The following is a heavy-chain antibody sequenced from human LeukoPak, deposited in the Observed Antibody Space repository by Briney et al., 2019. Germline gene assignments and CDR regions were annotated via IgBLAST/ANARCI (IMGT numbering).Heavy chain of an antibody. V-gene: IGHV3-48*03. J-gene: IGHJ4*02. CDR1: GFTFSSYE. Sequence: PGGSLRLSCAASGFTFSSYEMNWVRQAPGKGLEWVSYITSSGSTIYYADSVKGRFTISRDNAKNSLYLQMNSLRAEDTALYYCSSPTDDIEMGYWGQGTLVTVSS. CDR2: ITSSGSTI. CDR3: SSPTDDIEMGY. D-gene: IGHD3-9*01.